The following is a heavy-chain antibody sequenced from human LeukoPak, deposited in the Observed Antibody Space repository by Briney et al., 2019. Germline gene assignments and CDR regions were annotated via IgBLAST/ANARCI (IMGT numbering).Heavy chain of an antibody. J-gene: IGHJ4*02. CDR2: ISSSGSTI. CDR1: GFTFSSYE. CDR3: AKEGGEYGAFDY. Sequence: GGSLRLSCAASGFTFSSYEMNWVRQAPGKGLEWVSYISSSGSTIYYADSVKGRFTISRDNAKNSLYLQMNSLRAEDTAVYYCAKEGGEYGAFDYWGQGTLVTVSS. V-gene: IGHV3-48*03. D-gene: IGHD3-10*01.